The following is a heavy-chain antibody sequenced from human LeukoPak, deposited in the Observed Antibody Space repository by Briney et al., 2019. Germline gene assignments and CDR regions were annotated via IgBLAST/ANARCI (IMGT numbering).Heavy chain of an antibody. D-gene: IGHD3-22*01. V-gene: IGHV4-59*01. CDR1: GGSISNYY. CDR2: IYHTGST. CDR3: AGAGSSRGYYPLHY. J-gene: IGHJ4*02. Sequence: PSETLSLTCTVPGGSISNYYWSWIRQPPGKGLECIGYIYHTGSTSYNPSLKSRVTISVDTAKSQFSLKLSSVTGADTAVYYCAGAGSSRGYYPLHYWGQGTLVTVSS.